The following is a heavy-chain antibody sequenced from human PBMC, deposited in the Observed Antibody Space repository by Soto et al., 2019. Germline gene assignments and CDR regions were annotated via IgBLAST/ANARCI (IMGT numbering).Heavy chain of an antibody. CDR1: GGSISSGDYY. CDR3: ARVVTAIQGLDY. Sequence: PSETLSLTCTVSGGSISSGDYYWSWVRRPPGKGLEWIGYIYYSGSTYYNPSLKSRVTISVDTSKNQFSLKLSSVTAADTAVYYCARVVTAIQGLDYWGQGALVTVSS. D-gene: IGHD2-21*02. CDR2: IYYSGST. V-gene: IGHV4-30-4*01. J-gene: IGHJ4*02.